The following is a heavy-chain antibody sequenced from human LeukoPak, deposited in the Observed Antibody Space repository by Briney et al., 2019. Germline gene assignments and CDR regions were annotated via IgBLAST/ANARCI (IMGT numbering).Heavy chain of an antibody. J-gene: IGHJ4*02. CDR1: GDSVSSNSAA. V-gene: IGHV6-1*01. CDR3: ARAANVLLWFGELLSENYFDY. CDR2: TYYRSKWYN. D-gene: IGHD3-10*01. Sequence: SQTLSLTCAISGDSVSSNSAAWNWMRQSPSRGLEWLGRTYYRSKWYNDYAVSVKSRITINPDTSKNQFSLQLNSVTPEDTAVYYCARAANVLLWFGELLSENYFDYWGQGTLVTVSS.